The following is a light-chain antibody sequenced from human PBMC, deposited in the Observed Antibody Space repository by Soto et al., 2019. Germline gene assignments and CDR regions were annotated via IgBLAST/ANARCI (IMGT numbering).Light chain of an antibody. CDR2: YDD. V-gene: IGLV1-36*01. CDR1: SSNIGNNA. CDR3: AAWDDSLNGVV. Sequence: QSVLTQPPSVSEAPRQRVTISCSGSSSNIGNNAVNWYQQLPGKAPKLLIYYDDLLTSGVSDRFSGSKSGTSASLAISGLQSEAEADYYCAAWDDSLNGVVFGGGTQLTVL. J-gene: IGLJ2*01.